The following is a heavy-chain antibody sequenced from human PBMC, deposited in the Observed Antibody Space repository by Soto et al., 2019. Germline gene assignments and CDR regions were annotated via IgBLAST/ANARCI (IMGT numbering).Heavy chain of an antibody. CDR3: AHKGYGDYPIEY. J-gene: IGHJ4*02. V-gene: IGHV1-8*02. D-gene: IGHD4-17*01. CDR2: MNPNSGNT. Sequence: GASVKVSCKAFGYTFTAYNIHWLRQAPGQGLEWMGWMNPNSGNTGYAQKFQGRVTMTRDTSITTAYMELSSLRSEDTAVYYCAHKGYGDYPIEYWGQGTLVTVSS. CDR1: GYTFTAYN.